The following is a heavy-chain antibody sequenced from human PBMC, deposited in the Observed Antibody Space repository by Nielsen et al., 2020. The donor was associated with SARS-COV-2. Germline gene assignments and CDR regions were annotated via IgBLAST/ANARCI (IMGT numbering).Heavy chain of an antibody. CDR3: AREGDYDIPLPADY. Sequence: EGSLRLSCAASGFTFSDYYMSWIRQAPGKGLEWVSYISSSGSTIYYADSVKGRFTISRDNAKNSLYLQMNSLRAEDTAVYYCAREGDYDIPLPADYWGQGTLVTVSS. J-gene: IGHJ4*02. CDR1: GFTFSDYY. D-gene: IGHD3-9*01. V-gene: IGHV3-11*04. CDR2: ISSSGSTI.